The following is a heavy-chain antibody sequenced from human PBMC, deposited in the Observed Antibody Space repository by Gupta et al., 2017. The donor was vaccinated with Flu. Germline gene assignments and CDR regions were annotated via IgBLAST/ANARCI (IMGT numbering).Heavy chain of an antibody. D-gene: IGHD3-10*01. J-gene: IGHJ6*02. Sequence: QVQLVQSGAEVKKPGASVKVSCKASGYTFTSYYMHWVRQAPGQGLEWMGIINPSGGSTSYAQKFQGRVTMTRDTSTSTVYMELSSLRSEDTAVYYCAREITMVRGVRTYYYGMDVWGQGTTVTVSS. CDR1: GYTFTSYY. CDR3: AREITMVRGVRTYYYGMDV. V-gene: IGHV1-46*01. CDR2: INPSGGST.